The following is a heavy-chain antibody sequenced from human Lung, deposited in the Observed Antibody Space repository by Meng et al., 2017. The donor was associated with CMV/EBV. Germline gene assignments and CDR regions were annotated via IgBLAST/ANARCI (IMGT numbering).Heavy chain of an antibody. CDR2: IYYSGSA. CDR3: TRETGETFWSGSHDS. Sequence: SETXSLTCTISGGSISSYYWSWIRQPPGKGLEWIGIIYYSGSANYNPSLKSPVTMSVDTSKNQFSLKLSSVTAADTAVYYCTRETGETFWSGSHDSWGHGXLVTVSS. D-gene: IGHD3-3*01. CDR1: GGSISSYY. V-gene: IGHV4-59*01. J-gene: IGHJ5*01.